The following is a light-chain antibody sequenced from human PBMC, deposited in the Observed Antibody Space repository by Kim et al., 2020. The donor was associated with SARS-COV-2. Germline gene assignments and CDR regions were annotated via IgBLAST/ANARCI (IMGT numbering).Light chain of an antibody. CDR3: LAWHITSYV. V-gene: IGLV3-1*01. CDR2: QDN. CDR1: KLGEKY. J-gene: IGLJ1*01. Sequence: SYELTQPPSVSVSPGQTATVTCSGDKLGEKYASWYQQKPGQSPVLVIYQDNKRPSGIPERFSGSYSGNTATLTISGTQAMDEADYYCLAWHITSYVFGTGTKGTVL.